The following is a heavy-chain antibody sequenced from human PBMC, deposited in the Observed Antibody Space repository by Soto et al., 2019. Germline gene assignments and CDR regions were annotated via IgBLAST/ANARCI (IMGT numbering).Heavy chain of an antibody. Sequence: HVQLVESGGGVVQPGRSLRLSCAASGFTFSSYAMHWVRQAPGKGLEWVAVISYDGGNKYYADSVKGRFTSSRDNSKNTLYLQINSLSAEDTAVYYCARGSSGWYEDAFDIWGQGTMVTVSS. D-gene: IGHD6-19*01. J-gene: IGHJ3*02. V-gene: IGHV3-30-3*01. CDR1: GFTFSSYA. CDR3: ARGSSGWYEDAFDI. CDR2: ISYDGGNK.